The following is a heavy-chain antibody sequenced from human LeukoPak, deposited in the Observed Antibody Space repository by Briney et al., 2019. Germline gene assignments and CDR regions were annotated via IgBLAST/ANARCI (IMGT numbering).Heavy chain of an antibody. CDR3: AREKYSSPGSDY. Sequence: SVKVSCKASGGTFSSYAISWVRQAPGQGLEWMGGIIPIFGTANYAQKFQGGVTITADESTSTAYMELSSLRSEDTAVYYCAREKYSSPGSDYWGQGTLVTVSS. J-gene: IGHJ4*02. V-gene: IGHV1-69*13. D-gene: IGHD6-6*01. CDR1: GGTFSSYA. CDR2: IIPIFGTA.